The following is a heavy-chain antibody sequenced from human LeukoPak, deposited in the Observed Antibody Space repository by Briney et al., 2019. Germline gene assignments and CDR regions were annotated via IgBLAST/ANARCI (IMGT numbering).Heavy chain of an antibody. CDR3: ARDLGSSNSYYNWFDP. CDR2: IKRDGSEK. CDR1: GFTFSAYW. V-gene: IGHV3-7*01. J-gene: IGHJ5*02. Sequence: GGSLRLSCAASGFTFSAYWMSWVRRAPGKGLEWVANIKRDGSEKYYVDSVEGRFTISRDNAKNSLYLQMNSLRAEDTAVYYCARDLGSSNSYYNWFDPWGQGTLVTVSS. D-gene: IGHD1-26*01.